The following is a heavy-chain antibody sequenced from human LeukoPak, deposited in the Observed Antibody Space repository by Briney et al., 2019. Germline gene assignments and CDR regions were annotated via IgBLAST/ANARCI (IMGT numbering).Heavy chain of an antibody. CDR2: ISGSGGTT. CDR3: AKDLLVRAGDFDY. V-gene: IGHV3-23*01. J-gene: IGHJ4*02. Sequence: GESLKISCKGSGYSFTSYWIGWVRQAPGKGLEWVSAISGSGGTTYYADSVKGRFTISRDNSKNTLYLQMNSLRAEDTAVYYCAKDLLVRAGDFDYWGQGTLVTVSS. CDR1: GYSFTSYW. D-gene: IGHD6-13*01.